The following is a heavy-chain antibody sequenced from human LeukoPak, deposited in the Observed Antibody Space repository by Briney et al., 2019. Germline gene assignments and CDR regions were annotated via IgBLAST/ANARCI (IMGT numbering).Heavy chain of an antibody. V-gene: IGHV4-59*08. CDR3: ARHRDPAEIAAAVVLSIDY. D-gene: IGHD6-13*01. CDR2: IYYSGST. CDR1: GGSISSYY. Sequence: SETLSLTCTVSGGSISSYYWSWIRQPPGKGLEWIGYIYYSGSTNYNPSLKSRVTISVDTSRNQFSLKLSSVTAADTAVYYCARHRDPAEIAAAVVLSIDYWGQGTLVTVSS. J-gene: IGHJ4*02.